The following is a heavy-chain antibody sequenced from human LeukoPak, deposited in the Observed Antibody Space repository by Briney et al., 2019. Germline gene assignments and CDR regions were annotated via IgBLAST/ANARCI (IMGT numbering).Heavy chain of an antibody. CDR1: GFTYSSCG. D-gene: IGHD1-14*01. Sequence: PGGSLRLSCAASGFTYSSCGFNWVRQAPGKGLEWVSSIGPTGTDRYYADSVRGRFTISRDNAKNSMYLQMDSLRDEDTAVYYCATETIGRHYDYWGQGTLLTVSS. V-gene: IGHV3-21*01. CDR2: IGPTGTDR. J-gene: IGHJ4*02. CDR3: ATETIGRHYDY.